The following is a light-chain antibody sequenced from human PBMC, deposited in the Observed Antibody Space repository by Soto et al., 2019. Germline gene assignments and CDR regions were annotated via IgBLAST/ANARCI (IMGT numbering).Light chain of an antibody. CDR2: AAS. CDR1: QAISNA. V-gene: IGKV1-27*01. J-gene: IGKJ5*01. Sequence: DIQMTQSPSSLSASVGDRFAIAWVASQAISNAVAWYQQSPRRGTKLVIYAASSLQSGVSSRFSGSGSGTDFTLTISSLQPEDFATYYCQHYNNDRPTFGQGTRLQI. CDR3: QHYNNDRPT.